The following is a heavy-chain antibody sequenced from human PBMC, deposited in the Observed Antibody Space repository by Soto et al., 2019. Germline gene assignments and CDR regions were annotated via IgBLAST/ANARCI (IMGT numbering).Heavy chain of an antibody. Sequence: LRLSCAASGFTFSSYAMSWVRQAPGKGLEWVSAISGSGGSTYYADSVKGRFTISRDNSKNTLYLQMNSLRAEDTAVYYWAKGDIVVVPAAMNYWGQGTLVTVSS. CDR2: ISGSGGST. D-gene: IGHD2-2*01. CDR1: GFTFSSYA. J-gene: IGHJ4*02. V-gene: IGHV3-23*01. CDR3: AKGDIVVVPAAMNY.